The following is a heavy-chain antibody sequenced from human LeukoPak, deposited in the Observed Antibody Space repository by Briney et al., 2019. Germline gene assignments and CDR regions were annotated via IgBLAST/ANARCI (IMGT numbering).Heavy chain of an antibody. CDR1: GFTFSSYG. J-gene: IGHJ4*02. Sequence: GGSLRLSCAASGFTFSSYGMHWVRQAPGKGLEWVAVIWYDGSNKYYADSVKGRFTISRDNSKNTLYLQMNSLRAGDTAVYYCARDMGSGSPGPLDYWGQGTLVTVSS. CDR2: IWYDGSNK. V-gene: IGHV3-33*01. CDR3: ARDMGSGSPGPLDY. D-gene: IGHD1-26*01.